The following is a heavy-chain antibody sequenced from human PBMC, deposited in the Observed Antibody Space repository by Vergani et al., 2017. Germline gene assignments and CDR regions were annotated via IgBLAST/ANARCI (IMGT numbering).Heavy chain of an antibody. J-gene: IGHJ4*02. Sequence: EVQLLESGGSLKQPGGSVRLSCAASGFTFSTYAMHWVRQAPGKGLEWVSALTGGGGSTYYADSFKGRLIISRDNSRDTLYLQMNSLRPEDTATYYCVKDAGSYENFFVSLVQGTLVTVS. V-gene: IGHV3-23*01. CDR2: LTGGGGST. CDR1: GFTFSTYA. CDR3: VKDAGSYENFFVS. D-gene: IGHD1-26*01.